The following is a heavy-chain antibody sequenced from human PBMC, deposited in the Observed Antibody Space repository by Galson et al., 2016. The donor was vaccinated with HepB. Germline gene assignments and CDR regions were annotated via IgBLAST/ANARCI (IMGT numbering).Heavy chain of an antibody. CDR1: GFTFSSYG. D-gene: IGHD6-13*01. J-gene: IGHJ6*02. CDR3: ARWVSSWDGNYHGMDF. Sequence: SLRLSCAASGFTFSSYGMSWVRQAPGKGLEWVSLITGYGGSTYYADSVKARFTISRDNSTNTLFLQMNSLRAEDTAVYYCARWVSSWDGNYHGMDFWGQGTTVTVSS. V-gene: IGHV3-23*01. CDR2: ITGYGGST.